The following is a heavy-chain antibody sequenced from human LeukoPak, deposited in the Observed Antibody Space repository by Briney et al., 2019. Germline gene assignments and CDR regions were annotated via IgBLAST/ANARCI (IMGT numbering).Heavy chain of an antibody. V-gene: IGHV4-59*01. Sequence: SETLSLTCTVSGASISGSYWSWIRQSPGKGLDWIGYIGNTGATNYNPSLKSRVTISVDTSKNQFSLKLSSVTAADTAVYYCARDGSSSKSYYFDYWGQGTLVTVSS. CDR3: ARDGSSSKSYYFDY. D-gene: IGHD6-6*01. J-gene: IGHJ4*02. CDR1: GASISGSY. CDR2: IGNTGAT.